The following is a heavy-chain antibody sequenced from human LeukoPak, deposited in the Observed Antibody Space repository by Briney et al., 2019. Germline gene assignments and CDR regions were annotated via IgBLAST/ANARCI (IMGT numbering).Heavy chain of an antibody. D-gene: IGHD5-18*01. Sequence: GGSLRLSCAASGFVFDSKTMHWVRQAPGRGLEWVAVIWYDGNEKHYADSVKGRLSISRDNSRNTLSLQMNSLRVEDTALYYCARDGYNFGPHWNFDVWGRGTPVTVSS. V-gene: IGHV3-33*01. J-gene: IGHJ2*01. CDR3: ARDGYNFGPHWNFDV. CDR2: IWYDGNEK. CDR1: GFVFDSKT.